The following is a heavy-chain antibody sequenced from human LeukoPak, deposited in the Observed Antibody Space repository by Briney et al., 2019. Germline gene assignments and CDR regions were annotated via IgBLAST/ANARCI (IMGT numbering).Heavy chain of an antibody. J-gene: IGHJ4*02. CDR2: IYYSGNT. CDR1: GGSISSYY. V-gene: IGHV4-59*01. CDR3: ARSGSNSYYFDY. D-gene: IGHD4-11*01. Sequence: SETLSLTCTVSGGSISSYYWSWIRQPPGKGLEWIGYIYYSGNTNYNPSLKGRVTISVDTSKNQFSLKLSSVTAADTAVYYCARSGSNSYYFDYWGQGTLVTVSS.